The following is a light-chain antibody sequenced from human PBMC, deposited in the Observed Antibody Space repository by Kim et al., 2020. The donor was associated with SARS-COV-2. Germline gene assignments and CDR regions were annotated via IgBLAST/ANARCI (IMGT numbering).Light chain of an antibody. V-gene: IGLV2-14*03. CDR2: DVT. J-gene: IGLJ1*01. Sequence: QSVVTQPTSVSGSPGQSITISCTGTSSDVGSYNYVSWYQQHPGKAPKLMIYDVTNRPSGVSNRFSGSKSGNTASLTISGLQAEDEADYYCSSYTSSNTLVFGTGTKVTVL. CDR1: SSDVGSYNY. CDR3: SSYTSSNTLV.